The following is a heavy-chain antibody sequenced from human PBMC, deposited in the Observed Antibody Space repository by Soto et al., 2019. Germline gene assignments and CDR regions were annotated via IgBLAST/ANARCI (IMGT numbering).Heavy chain of an antibody. V-gene: IGHV3-64D*06. CDR2: VRGNGDPP. J-gene: IGHJ4*02. CDR3: VKSRGGNNFDFFD. CDR1: GFTFSSYA. D-gene: IGHD5-12*01. Sequence: GGSLRLSCSASGFTFSSYAMHWVRQAPGKRLEYVSGVRGNGDPPFYADSVKGRFTISRDNSKNTLYLQMSSLSADDTAVYYCVKSRGGNNFDFFDWGQGALVTVSS.